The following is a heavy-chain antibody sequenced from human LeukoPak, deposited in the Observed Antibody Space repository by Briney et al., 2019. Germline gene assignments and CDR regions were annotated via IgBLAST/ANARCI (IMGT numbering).Heavy chain of an antibody. CDR3: ARDLISEYSRSHSHFDP. J-gene: IGHJ5*02. Sequence: SETLSLTCTVSGGSISGHYWSWIRQPPGKGLEWVGYIYYRGSTSYNPSLKSRVTISVDTSKNQFSLDLSSVTAADTAVYYCARDLISEYSRSHSHFDPWGQGTLVTVSS. V-gene: IGHV4-59*11. CDR1: GGSISGHY. D-gene: IGHD5-12*01. CDR2: IYYRGST.